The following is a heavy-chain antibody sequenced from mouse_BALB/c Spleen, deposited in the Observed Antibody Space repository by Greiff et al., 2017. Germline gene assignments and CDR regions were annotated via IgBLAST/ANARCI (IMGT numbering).Heavy chain of an antibody. J-gene: IGHJ2*01. Sequence: EVKLMESGPGLVKPSQSLSLTCTVTGYSITSDYAWNWIRQFPGNKLEWMGYISYSGSTSYNPSLKSRISITRDTSKNQFFLQLNSVTTEDTATYYCARYGRYFDYWGQGTTLTVSS. V-gene: IGHV3-2*02. CDR2: ISYSGST. D-gene: IGHD1-1*02. CDR3: ARYGRYFDY. CDR1: GYSITSDYA.